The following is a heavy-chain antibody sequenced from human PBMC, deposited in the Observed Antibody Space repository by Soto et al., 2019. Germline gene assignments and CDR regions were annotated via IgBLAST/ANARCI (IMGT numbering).Heavy chain of an antibody. CDR3: GRVGPTTWH. V-gene: IGHV3-74*01. Sequence: GGSLRLSCAASGFTFSGYWMHWVRQVPGKGLVWVSRINSDGSITGYADSVKGRFIISRENAKNTLYLQMSNLRVEDTAVYFCGRVGPTTWHWGQGTRVTVSS. CDR2: INSDGSIT. D-gene: IGHD5-12*01. J-gene: IGHJ4*02. CDR1: GFTFSGYW.